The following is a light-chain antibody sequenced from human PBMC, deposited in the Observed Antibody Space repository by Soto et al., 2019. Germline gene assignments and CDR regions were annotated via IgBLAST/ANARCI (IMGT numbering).Light chain of an antibody. J-gene: IGKJ2*01. CDR1: QSVSSN. V-gene: IGKV3-15*01. Sequence: EIVMTQSPATLSVSPGERATLSCRASQSVSSNLAWYQQKPGQAPRLLIYGASTRATGIPDRFSGSGYGTEFTLTISSLQSEDFAVYYRQQYNNWPRYTFGQGTKLEIK. CDR3: QQYNNWPRYT. CDR2: GAS.